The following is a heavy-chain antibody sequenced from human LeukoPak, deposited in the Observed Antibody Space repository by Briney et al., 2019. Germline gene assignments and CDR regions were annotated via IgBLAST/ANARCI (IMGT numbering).Heavy chain of an antibody. D-gene: IGHD3-16*02. CDR3: ARDSDVWGSYRYLFDY. V-gene: IGHV3-7*03. CDR2: IKQDGSEK. CDR1: GFTFNSYW. J-gene: IGHJ4*02. Sequence: GGSLRLSCAASGFTFNSYWMSWVRQAPGKGLEWVANIKQDGSEKYYVDSVKGRFTISRDNAKNSLYLQMNSLRAEDTAVYYCARDSDVWGSYRYLFDYWGQGTLVTVSS.